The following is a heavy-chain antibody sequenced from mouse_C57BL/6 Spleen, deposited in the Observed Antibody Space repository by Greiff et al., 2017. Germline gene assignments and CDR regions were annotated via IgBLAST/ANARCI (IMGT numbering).Heavy chain of an antibody. Sequence: QVQLQQPGAELVKPGASVKMSCKASGYTFTSYWITWVKQRPGQGLEWIGDMYPGSGSTNYNEKFKSKATLTVDTSSSTAYMQLSSLTSEDSAVYYCARRGGWLLPFDYWGQGTTLTVSS. V-gene: IGHV1-55*01. D-gene: IGHD2-3*01. J-gene: IGHJ2*01. CDR1: GYTFTSYW. CDR3: ARRGGWLLPFDY. CDR2: MYPGSGST.